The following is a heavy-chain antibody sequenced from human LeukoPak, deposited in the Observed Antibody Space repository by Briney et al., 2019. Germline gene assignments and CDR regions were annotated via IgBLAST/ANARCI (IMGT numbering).Heavy chain of an antibody. V-gene: IGHV1-18*01. CDR1: GYTFTTYG. Sequence: ASVKVSCKASGYTFTTYGISWVRQAPGQGLEWMGWISAYNGHTNYAEKFQGRVTMTTDTSTSTVYMELRSLRSDDTAVYYCARVGRNGSYLDVFDIWGQGTMVTVSS. CDR2: ISAYNGHT. J-gene: IGHJ3*02. CDR3: ARVGRNGSYLDVFDI. D-gene: IGHD1-26*01.